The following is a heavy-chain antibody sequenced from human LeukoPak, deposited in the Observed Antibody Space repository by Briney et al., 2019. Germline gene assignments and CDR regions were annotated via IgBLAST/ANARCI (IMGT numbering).Heavy chain of an antibody. D-gene: IGHD5-12*01. CDR1: GSRFTSYW. J-gene: IGHJ5*02. CDR2: IYPGDSDT. V-gene: IGHV5-51*01. Sequence: GGSLKISCQGSGSRFTSYWIGWVGQMPGKGLEGMGIIYPGDSDTRYSPSFQGQVTISADKSISTAYLQWSSLKASDTAMYYCARVGGYEVAFDPWGQGTLVTVSS. CDR3: ARVGGYEVAFDP.